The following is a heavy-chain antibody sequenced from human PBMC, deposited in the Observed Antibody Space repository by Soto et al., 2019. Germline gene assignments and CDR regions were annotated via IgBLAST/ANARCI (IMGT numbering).Heavy chain of an antibody. J-gene: IGHJ5*02. CDR1: GFTFSSYA. V-gene: IGHV3-30-3*01. Sequence: QVQLVESGGGVVQPGRSLRLSCAASGFTFSSYAMHWVRQAPGKGLEWVAVISYDGSNKYYADSVKGRFTISRDNSKNTLYLQMNSLRAEDTAVYYCARARGTSSPVNWFDPWCQGTLVTVSS. CDR2: ISYDGSNK. D-gene: IGHD3-10*01. CDR3: ARARGTSSPVNWFDP.